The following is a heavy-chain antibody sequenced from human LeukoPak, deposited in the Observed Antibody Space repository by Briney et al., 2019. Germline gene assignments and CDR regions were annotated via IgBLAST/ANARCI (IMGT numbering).Heavy chain of an antibody. V-gene: IGHV4-4*07. CDR3: ARDLSYSSGQGRFDY. D-gene: IGHD6-19*01. CDR1: GGSISSYY. Sequence: SETLSLTCTVSGGSISSYYWSWIRQPAGKGLEWIGCIYTSGSTNYNPSLKSRVTMSVDTSKNQFSLKLSSVTAADTAVYYCARDLSYSSGQGRFDYWGQGTLVTVSS. CDR2: IYTSGST. J-gene: IGHJ4*02.